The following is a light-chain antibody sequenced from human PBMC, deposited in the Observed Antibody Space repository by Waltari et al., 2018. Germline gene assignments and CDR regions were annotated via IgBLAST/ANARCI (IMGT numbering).Light chain of an antibody. CDR1: SNDLRTYNI. V-gene: IGLV2-23*01. CDR3: CSYAGSTTFLYV. Sequence: QSALTQPASVSGSPGPSLTLHCTGSSNDLRTYNIVPRSQQHPGKAPKLMIYEGTERPSGVSNRFSGSKSGNTASLTISGLQAEDEADYYCCSYAGSTTFLYVFGTGTKVTVL. CDR2: EGT. J-gene: IGLJ1*01.